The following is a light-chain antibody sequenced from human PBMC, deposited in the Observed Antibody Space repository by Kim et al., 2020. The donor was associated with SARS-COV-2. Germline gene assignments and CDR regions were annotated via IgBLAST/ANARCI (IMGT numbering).Light chain of an antibody. Sequence: SASVGDRVPITCRASQSISSWLAWYQQKPGKAPKLLIYKASSLESGVPSRCSGSGSGTEFTLTISSLQPDDFATYYCQQYNSYWTFGQGTKVDIK. J-gene: IGKJ1*01. CDR1: QSISSW. CDR3: QQYNSYWT. V-gene: IGKV1-5*03. CDR2: KAS.